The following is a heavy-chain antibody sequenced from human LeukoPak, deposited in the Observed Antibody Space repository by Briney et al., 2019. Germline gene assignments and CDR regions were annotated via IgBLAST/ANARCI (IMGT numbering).Heavy chain of an antibody. CDR2: ISGSASDV. V-gene: IGHV3-48*03. CDR3: SRDPRHNDY. CDR1: GFTFSSYE. Sequence: PGGSLRLSCAASGFTFSSYEMNWIHQAPGKGLELLSYISGSASDVNYIDSVRGRFTISRDNAKNSLYLHMNSLTVEDTAVYYCSRDPRHNDYWGQGTLVTVSS. J-gene: IGHJ4*02.